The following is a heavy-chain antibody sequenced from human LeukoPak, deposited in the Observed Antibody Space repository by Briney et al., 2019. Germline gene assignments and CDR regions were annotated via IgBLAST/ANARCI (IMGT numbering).Heavy chain of an antibody. D-gene: IGHD2-2*01. CDR2: IYYSGST. CDR1: GGSISSYY. V-gene: IGHV4-59*01. Sequence: PSETLSLTCTVSGGSISSYYCSWIRQPPGKGLEWIGYIYYSGSTNYNPSLKSRVTISVDTSKNQFSLKLSSVTVADTAVYYCARDMVDCSSTSCYSGPYKVWGQGTLVTVSS. CDR3: ARDMVDCSSTSCYSGPYKV. J-gene: IGHJ4*02.